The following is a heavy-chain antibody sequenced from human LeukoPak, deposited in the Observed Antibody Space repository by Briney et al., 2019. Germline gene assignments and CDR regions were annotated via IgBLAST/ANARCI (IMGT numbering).Heavy chain of an antibody. J-gene: IGHJ5*02. Sequence: ASVKVSCKASGGTFSSYAISWARQAPGQGLEWMGGIIPIFGTANYAQKFQGRVTITADESTSTAYMELSSLRSEDTAVYYCARGRATPYGAGRRIWFDPWGQGTLVTVSS. CDR3: ARGRATPYGAGRRIWFDP. CDR2: IIPIFGTA. V-gene: IGHV1-69*13. D-gene: IGHD3-10*01. CDR1: GGTFSSYA.